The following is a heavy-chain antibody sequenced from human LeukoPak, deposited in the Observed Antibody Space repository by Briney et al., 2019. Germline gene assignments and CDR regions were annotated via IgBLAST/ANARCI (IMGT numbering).Heavy chain of an antibody. CDR2: INPNSGGT. CDR1: GYTFTGYY. CDR3: AKSSGSFSYYYYMDV. Sequence: ASVKVSCKSSGYTFTGYYIHWVRQAPGQGLEWMGWINPNSGGTNYAQKFQGRVTMTRDTSISTAYMELSRLRSDDTAVYYCAKSSGSFSYYYYMDVWGKGTTVTVSS. D-gene: IGHD3-10*01. J-gene: IGHJ6*03. V-gene: IGHV1-2*02.